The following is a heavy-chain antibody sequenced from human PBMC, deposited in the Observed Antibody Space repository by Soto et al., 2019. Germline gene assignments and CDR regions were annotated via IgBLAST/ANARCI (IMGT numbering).Heavy chain of an antibody. D-gene: IGHD2-21*01. CDR2: IYVTGAV. J-gene: IGHJ5*02. CDR1: GAALNSGNYY. CDR3: ARLRIATNNYKWFDP. Sequence: SGTLSLTCSVSGAALNSGNYYWSWIRQVPGKGLEWIGHIYVTGAVDYNPSLRDRITISQDTSERQFSLNLRLVTAADTAVYYCARLRIATNNYKWFDPWGQGTLVTVSS. V-gene: IGHV4-31*02.